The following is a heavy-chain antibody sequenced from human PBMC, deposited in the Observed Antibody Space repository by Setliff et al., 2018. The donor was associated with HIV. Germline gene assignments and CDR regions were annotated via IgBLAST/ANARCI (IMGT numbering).Heavy chain of an antibody. V-gene: IGHV5-51*01. Sequence: PGESLKISCKGSGYSFTSYWIGWVRQMSGKGLEWMGIIYPGDSDTRYSPSFQGQVIISADESISTAYLQWSSLKASDSAMYYCARFWNSGSYRDAFDIWGQGTMVTVSS. J-gene: IGHJ3*02. D-gene: IGHD1-26*01. CDR3: ARFWNSGSYRDAFDI. CDR1: GYSFTSYW. CDR2: IYPGDSDT.